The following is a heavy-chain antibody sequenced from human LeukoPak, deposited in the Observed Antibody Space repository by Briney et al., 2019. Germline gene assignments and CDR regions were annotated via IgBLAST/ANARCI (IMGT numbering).Heavy chain of an antibody. CDR1: GFTFSGYA. CDR2: IRSDGTSK. D-gene: IGHD1-26*01. V-gene: IGHV3-30*02. J-gene: IGHJ4*02. Sequence: GGSLRLSCSASGFTFSGYAMYWVRQAPGKELAWVTFIRSDGTSKFYADSVKGRFTISRDNSKNMVYLQMNSLRADDTAVYYCARGHSGPYVIDYWGQGILVTISS. CDR3: ARGHSGPYVIDY.